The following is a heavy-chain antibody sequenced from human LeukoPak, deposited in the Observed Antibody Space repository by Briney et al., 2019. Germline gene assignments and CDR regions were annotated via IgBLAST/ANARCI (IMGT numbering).Heavy chain of an antibody. D-gene: IGHD6-6*01. Sequence: GGSLRLSCPASGFTFRSYGMHWVRQAPGKGLEYVAAISSNGGSTDYANSVKGRFTISRDNSKNTLYLQMGSLRAEDMAVYYCARISSSYDYDYWGQGTLVTVSS. J-gene: IGHJ4*02. CDR2: ISSNGGST. CDR3: ARISSSYDYDY. CDR1: GFTFRSYG. V-gene: IGHV3-64*01.